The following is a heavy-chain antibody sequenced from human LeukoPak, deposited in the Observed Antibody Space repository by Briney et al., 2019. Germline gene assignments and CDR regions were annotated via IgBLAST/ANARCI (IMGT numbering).Heavy chain of an antibody. Sequence: ESSETLSLTCTVSGCSITSSSYYWGWIRQPPGKGLEWIGSVYYSGNTYYNSSLKSRVTISVDTSKNQFSLKLSSVTAADTAIYYCTGEYGFMTTVFHAFDIWGQGTMVTVSS. CDR3: TGEYGFMTTVFHAFDI. D-gene: IGHD4-17*01. CDR1: GCSITSSSYY. CDR2: VYYSGNT. J-gene: IGHJ3*02. V-gene: IGHV4-39*07.